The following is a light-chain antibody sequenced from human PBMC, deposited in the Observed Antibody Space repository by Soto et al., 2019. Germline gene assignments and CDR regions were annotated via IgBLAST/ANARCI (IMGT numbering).Light chain of an antibody. V-gene: IGKV3-20*01. J-gene: IGKJ1*01. CDR1: QSVSSSY. CDR2: GAS. Sequence: EIVLTQSPGTLSLSPGERATLSCRASQSVSSSYFSWYQQKPGQAPRLLIYGASSRATGIPDRFSGSGSGTDFTITISRLEPEDFAVYYCQQYGSSPWTFGQGTKVEIK. CDR3: QQYGSSPWT.